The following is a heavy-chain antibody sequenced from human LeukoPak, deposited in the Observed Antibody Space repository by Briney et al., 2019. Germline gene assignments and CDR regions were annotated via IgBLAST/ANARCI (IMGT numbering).Heavy chain of an antibody. CDR3: ARGGYYTLEYYYYMDV. CDR1: GGSISSYY. D-gene: IGHD3-3*01. Sequence: PSETLSLTCTVSGGSISSYYWSWIRQPPGKGLEWIGYIYYSGGTNYNPSLKSRVTLSIDTSKNQFSLRLSSVTAADTAVYYCARGGYYTLEYYYYMDVWGKETTVTVSS. J-gene: IGHJ6*03. V-gene: IGHV4-59*01. CDR2: IYYSGGT.